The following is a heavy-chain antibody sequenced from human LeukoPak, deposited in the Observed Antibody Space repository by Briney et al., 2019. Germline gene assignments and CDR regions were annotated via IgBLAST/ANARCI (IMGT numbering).Heavy chain of an antibody. D-gene: IGHD6-25*01. CDR3: AKTSSSGLFDY. Sequence: VSAISGSGGSTYYADSVKGRFTISRDNSKNTLYLQMNSLRAEDTAVYYCAKTSSSGLFDYWGQGTLVTVSS. V-gene: IGHV3-23*01. CDR2: ISGSGGST. J-gene: IGHJ4*02.